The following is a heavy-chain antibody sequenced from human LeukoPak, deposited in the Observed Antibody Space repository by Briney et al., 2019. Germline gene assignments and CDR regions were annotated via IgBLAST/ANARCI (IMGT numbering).Heavy chain of an antibody. D-gene: IGHD5-18*01. J-gene: IGHJ3*02. CDR1: GFTFSSYG. Sequence: RGSLRLSCAASGFTFSSYGMHWVRQAPGEGLEWVAFVRYDGSNKYYADSVKGRFTISRDNSKNTLYLQMNSLRAEDTAVYYCAKPPRGYSYGLDAFDIWGQGTMVTVSS. V-gene: IGHV3-30*02. CDR3: AKPPRGYSYGLDAFDI. CDR2: VRYDGSNK.